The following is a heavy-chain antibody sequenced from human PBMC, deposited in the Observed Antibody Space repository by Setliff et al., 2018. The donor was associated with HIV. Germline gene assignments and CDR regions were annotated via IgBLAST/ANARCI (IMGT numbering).Heavy chain of an antibody. CDR3: ARGSWKDGAQGYFFDH. J-gene: IGHJ4*02. V-gene: IGHV4-61*01. CDR1: GGSISSGSYY. CDR2: IYYSGST. Sequence: SETLSLTCTVSGGSISSGSYYWSWIRQPPGKGLEWIGYIYYSGSTDYNPSLKSRVTISVDTSKNQFSLSLRSVTAADTAVYYCARGSWKDGAQGYFFDHWGQGTLVTVSS. D-gene: IGHD2-15*01.